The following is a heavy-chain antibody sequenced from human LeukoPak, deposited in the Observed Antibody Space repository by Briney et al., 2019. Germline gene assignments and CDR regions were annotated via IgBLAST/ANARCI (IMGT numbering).Heavy chain of an antibody. V-gene: IGHV3-7*05. CDR3: AAYYGAYDYYGMDV. Sequence: PGGPLRLSCAASGFTFSSYWMSWVRQAPGKGLEWVANIKQDGSEKYYVDSVKGRFTISRDNAKNSLYLQMNSLRAEDTAVYYCAAYYGAYDYYGMDVWGQGTTVTVSS. CDR2: IKQDGSEK. CDR1: GFTFSSYW. D-gene: IGHD4-17*01. J-gene: IGHJ6*02.